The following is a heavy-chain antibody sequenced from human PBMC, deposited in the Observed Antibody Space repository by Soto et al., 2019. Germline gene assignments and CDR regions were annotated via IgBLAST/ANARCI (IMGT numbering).Heavy chain of an antibody. J-gene: IGHJ6*02. D-gene: IGHD2-15*01. CDR1: GFTFSSYA. Sequence: GGSLRLSCAASGFTFSSYAMSWVRQAPGKGLEWVSAISGSGGSTYYADSVKGRFTISRDNSKNTLYLQMNSLRAEDTAVYYCAKDMEVVGAPYYYYGMDVWGQGTTVTVSS. CDR2: ISGSGGST. CDR3: AKDMEVVGAPYYYYGMDV. V-gene: IGHV3-23*01.